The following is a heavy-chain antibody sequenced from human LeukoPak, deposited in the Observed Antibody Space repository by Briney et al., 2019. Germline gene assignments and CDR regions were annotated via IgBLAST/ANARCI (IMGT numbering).Heavy chain of an antibody. D-gene: IGHD3-16*01. J-gene: IGHJ1*01. Sequence: SETLSLTCTVSGGSISSYYWSWIRQPPGKGLEWIGYIHYSGSTNYKSSLKSRVTISVDTSKNHFSLKLSSVTAADTAMYYCAKDDDWGRFNHWGQGTLVTVSS. CDR1: GGSISSYY. CDR3: AKDDDWGRFNH. V-gene: IGHV4-59*01. CDR2: IHYSGST.